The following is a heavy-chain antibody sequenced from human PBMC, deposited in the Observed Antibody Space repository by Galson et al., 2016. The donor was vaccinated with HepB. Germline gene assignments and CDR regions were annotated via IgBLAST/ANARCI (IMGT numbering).Heavy chain of an antibody. Sequence: SLRLSCAASGFTFSSNAMHWVRQAPGKRLEYVSTISSNAGHTDYADSVKGRLTISRHNSKNMLYLQMNSLRAEDTAVYYCARDSIVGATESADYWGQGTLVTVAS. CDR1: GFTFSSNA. CDR2: ISSNAGHT. J-gene: IGHJ4*02. CDR3: ARDSIVGATESADY. D-gene: IGHD1-26*01. V-gene: IGHV3-64*04.